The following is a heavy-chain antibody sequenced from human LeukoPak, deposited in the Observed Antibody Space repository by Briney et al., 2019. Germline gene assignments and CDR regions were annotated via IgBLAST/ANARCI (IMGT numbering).Heavy chain of an antibody. V-gene: IGHV4-38-2*02. Sequence: PSETLSLTCTVSGYSISSGYYWGWIRQSPGKGLEWIGSIYHGGSTYYNPSLRSRVIVSVDTSKNQFSLKLSSVTAADTAVYYCARQGYRFSTPPKFDTWGRGSLVTVYS. CDR2: IYHGGST. J-gene: IGHJ5*02. CDR1: GYSISSGYY. CDR3: ARQGYRFSTPPKFDT. D-gene: IGHD5-18*01.